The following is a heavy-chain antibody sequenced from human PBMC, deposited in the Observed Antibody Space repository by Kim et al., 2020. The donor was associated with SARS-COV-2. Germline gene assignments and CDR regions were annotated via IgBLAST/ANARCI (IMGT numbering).Heavy chain of an antibody. CDR1: GGTAGRDW. Sequence: GGSLRLSCAASGGTAGRDWMTWVRQAPGKGLEWVANIKQDGSQKYYVDSVKGRFTISRDDAKNSLYLQMNSLRAEDTAVYYCARTVTGTTESFEYWGQGTLVTVSS. V-gene: IGHV3-7*03. J-gene: IGHJ1*01. CDR3: ARTVTGTTESFEY. D-gene: IGHD6-19*01. CDR2: IKQDGSQK.